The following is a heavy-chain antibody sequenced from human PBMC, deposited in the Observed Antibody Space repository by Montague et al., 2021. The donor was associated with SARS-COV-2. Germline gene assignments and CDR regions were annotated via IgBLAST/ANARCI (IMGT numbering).Heavy chain of an antibody. CDR3: ARDRVDRYSGSRTAYGMDV. CDR2: IYTSGST. D-gene: IGHD1-26*01. Sequence: TLSLTCTVSGGSISSGSYYWSWIRQPAGKGLEWIGRIYTSGSTNYNPSLKSRVTISVDTSKNQCSLKLSSVTAADTAVYYCARDRVDRYSGSRTAYGMDVWGQGTTVTVSS. CDR1: GGSISSGSYY. J-gene: IGHJ6*02. V-gene: IGHV4-61*02.